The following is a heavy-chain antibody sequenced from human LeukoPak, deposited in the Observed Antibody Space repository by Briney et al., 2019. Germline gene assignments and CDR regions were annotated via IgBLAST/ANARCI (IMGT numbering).Heavy chain of an antibody. CDR2: ISSSSIYI. D-gene: IGHD2/OR15-2a*01. V-gene: IGHV3-21*01. J-gene: IGHJ4*02. CDR3: ARTLYSIVPAVDDYFDS. Sequence: PGGSLRLSCAASGFTVSSNYMTWVRQAPGKGLEWVSSISSSSIYISYADSVKGRFTISRDNTKNALYLQMNSLRAEDTAVFYCARTLYSIVPAVDDYFDSWGQGTLVTVSS. CDR1: GFTVSSNY.